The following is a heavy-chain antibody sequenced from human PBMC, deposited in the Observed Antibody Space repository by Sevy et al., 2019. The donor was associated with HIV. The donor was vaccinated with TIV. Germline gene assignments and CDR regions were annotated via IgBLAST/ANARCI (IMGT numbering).Heavy chain of an antibody. CDR3: ARDRDAFDI. J-gene: IGHJ3*02. CDR2: ISYDGSNK. V-gene: IGHV3-30*04. Sequence: GGSLRLSCAASGFTFSSYAMHWVRQAPGKGLEWVAGISYDGSNKYYADSVKGRFTISRDNSKNTLYLQMNSLRAEDTAVYYCARDRDAFDIWGQGTMVTVSS. CDR1: GFTFSSYA.